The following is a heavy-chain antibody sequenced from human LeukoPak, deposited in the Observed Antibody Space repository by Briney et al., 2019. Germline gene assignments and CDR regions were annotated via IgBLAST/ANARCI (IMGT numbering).Heavy chain of an antibody. J-gene: IGHJ6*02. D-gene: IGHD2-15*01. V-gene: IGHV4-34*01. Sequence: PSETLSLTCAVYGGSFSGYYWSWIRQPPGKGLEWIGEINHSGSTNCNPSLKSRVTISVDTSKNQFSLKLSSVTAADTAVYYCARGPGCSGGSCYSIVDYYYYGMDVWGQGTTVTVSS. CDR2: INHSGST. CDR1: GGSFSGYY. CDR3: ARGPGCSGGSCYSIVDYYYYGMDV.